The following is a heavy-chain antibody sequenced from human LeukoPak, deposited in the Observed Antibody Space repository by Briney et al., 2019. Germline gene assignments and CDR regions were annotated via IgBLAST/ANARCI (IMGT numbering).Heavy chain of an antibody. V-gene: IGHV4-34*01. CDR1: GGSFSGYY. D-gene: IGHD6-19*01. J-gene: IGHJ4*02. Sequence: SETLSLTCAVYGGSFSGYYWSWIRQPPGKGLEWIGEINHSGSTNYNPSLKSRVTISVDTSKNQFSLKLSSVTAAGTAVYYCASASGWYDWGQGTLVTVSS. CDR3: ASASGWYD. CDR2: INHSGST.